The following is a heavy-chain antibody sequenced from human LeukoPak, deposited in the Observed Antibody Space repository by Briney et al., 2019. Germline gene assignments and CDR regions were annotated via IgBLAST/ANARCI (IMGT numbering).Heavy chain of an antibody. CDR2: INDVGNST. D-gene: IGHD5-12*01. CDR3: ARSFGGYDR. V-gene: IGHV3-74*03. J-gene: IGHJ4*02. Sequence: GGSLRLSCAASGFTFSTYWMHWVRQAPGKRLVWVSRINDVGNSTTYADTVKGRFTISRDNAKNTLYLQMNSLRAEDTAVYYCARSFGGYDRWGQGTLVTVSS. CDR1: GFTFSTYW.